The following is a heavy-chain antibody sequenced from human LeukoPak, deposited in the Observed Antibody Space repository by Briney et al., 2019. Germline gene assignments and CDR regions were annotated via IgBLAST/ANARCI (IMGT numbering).Heavy chain of an antibody. Sequence: GGSLSLSCAASGFTFSSYSMNWVRQAPGKGLEWVSSISSSSSFIYYADSVKGRFTISRDNAENSLYLQMNSLRAEDTAVYYCVRDLRDGYSYFFDPWGQGTLVTVSS. V-gene: IGHV3-21*01. CDR1: GFTFSSYS. D-gene: IGHD5-24*01. CDR3: VRDLRDGYSYFFDP. CDR2: ISSSSSFI. J-gene: IGHJ5*02.